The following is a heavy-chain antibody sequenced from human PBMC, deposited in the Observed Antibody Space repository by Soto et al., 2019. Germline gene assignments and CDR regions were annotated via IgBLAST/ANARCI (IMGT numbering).Heavy chain of an antibody. CDR3: ASPGSGSSTSCYHSHAFDT. J-gene: IGHJ3*02. V-gene: IGHV1-69*13. CDR2: IIPIFGTA. D-gene: IGHD2-2*01. CDR1: GGTFRSYA. Sequence: GASVKVSCKASGGTFRSYAISWLRQAPGQGLEWMGGIIPIFGTANYAQKFQGRVTITADESTSTAYMELSSLRSEDTAVYYCASPGSGSSTSCYHSHAFDTWGQGTMVTVSS.